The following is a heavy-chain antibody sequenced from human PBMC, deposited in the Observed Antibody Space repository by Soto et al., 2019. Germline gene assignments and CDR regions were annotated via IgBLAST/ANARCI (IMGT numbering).Heavy chain of an antibody. CDR1: GGSISSYY. Sequence: SETLSLTCTVSGGSISSYYWSWIRQPPGKGLEWIGYIYYSGSTNYNPSLKSRVTISVDTSKNQFSLKLSSVTAADTAVYYCARDHRGGRSSSSGPSNYYYYGMDVWGQGTTVTVSS. J-gene: IGHJ6*02. CDR3: ARDHRGGRSSSSGPSNYYYYGMDV. CDR2: IYYSGST. D-gene: IGHD6-19*01. V-gene: IGHV4-59*01.